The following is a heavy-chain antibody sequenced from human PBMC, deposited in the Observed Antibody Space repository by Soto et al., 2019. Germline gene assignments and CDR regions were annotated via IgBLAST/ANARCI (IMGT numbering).Heavy chain of an antibody. V-gene: IGHV1-8*01. D-gene: IGHD1-1*01. CDR3: ARGVDAGVDV. Sequence: QVQLVQSGAEVTKPGASVKVSCKASGYTFTSYDINWVRQATGQGLEWMGWMSPNSGATGYAQKFQGRVTMTRDTSIRTAYMELSNRRSEDTAVYYCARGVDAGVDVWGQGSTVTVSS. CDR2: MSPNSGAT. CDR1: GYTFTSYD. J-gene: IGHJ6*02.